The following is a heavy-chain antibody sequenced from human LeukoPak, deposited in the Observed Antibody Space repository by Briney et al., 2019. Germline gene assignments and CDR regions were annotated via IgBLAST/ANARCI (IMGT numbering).Heavy chain of an antibody. D-gene: IGHD3-3*01. V-gene: IGHV3-15*01. J-gene: IGHJ5*02. CDR3: RGTKYYDFWSGYYTSWFDP. Sequence: GGSLRLSCAASGFTFSNAWTSWVRQAPGKGLEWVGRIKSKTDGGTTDYAAPVKGRFTISRDDSKNTLYLQMNSLKTEGTAVYYCRGTKYYDFWSGYYTSWFDPWGQGTLVTVSS. CDR1: GFTFSNAW. CDR2: IKSKTDGGTT.